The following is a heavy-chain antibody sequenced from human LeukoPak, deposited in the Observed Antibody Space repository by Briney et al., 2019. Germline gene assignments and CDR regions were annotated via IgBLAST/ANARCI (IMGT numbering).Heavy chain of an antibody. J-gene: IGHJ6*02. D-gene: IGHD1-26*01. Sequence: SETLSLTCAVSGDAISNNYWWHWVRQFPGKGLGWIGAIYRSGSTSYNPSLKSRVTISVDTSKNQFSLKLSSVTAADTAVYYCARGIRYLGATSPALYYYYGMDVWGQGTTVTVSS. CDR1: GDAISNNYW. V-gene: IGHV4-4*02. CDR3: ARGIRYLGATSPALYYYYGMDV. CDR2: IYRSGST.